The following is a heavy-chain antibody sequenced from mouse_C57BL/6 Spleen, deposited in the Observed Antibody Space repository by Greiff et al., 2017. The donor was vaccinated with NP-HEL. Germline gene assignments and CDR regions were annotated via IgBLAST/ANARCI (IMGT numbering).Heavy chain of an antibody. CDR2: INPNNGGT. J-gene: IGHJ1*03. V-gene: IGHV1-18*01. D-gene: IGHD2-3*01. CDR3: ARNDGYYWYFDV. CDR1: GYTFTDYN. Sequence: EVQRVESGPELVKPGASVKIPCKASGYTFTDYNMDWVKQSHGKSLEWIGDINPNNGGTIYNQKFKGKATLTVDKSSSTAYMELRSLTSEDTAVYYCARNDGYYWYFDVWGTGTTVTVSS.